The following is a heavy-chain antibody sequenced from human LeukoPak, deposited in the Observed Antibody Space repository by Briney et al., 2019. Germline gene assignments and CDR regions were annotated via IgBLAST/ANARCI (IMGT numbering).Heavy chain of an antibody. V-gene: IGHV3-23*01. D-gene: IGHD6-19*01. J-gene: IGHJ4*02. CDR2: ISGSGGST. Sequence: GGSLRLSCAASGFTFSSYAMSWVRQAPGKGLEWVSAISGSGGSTYYADSVKGRFTISRDNSKNTLYLQMNSLRAEDAAVYYCAKGVQQWLSTSDYWGQGTLVTVSS. CDR3: AKGVQQWLSTSDY. CDR1: GFTFSSYA.